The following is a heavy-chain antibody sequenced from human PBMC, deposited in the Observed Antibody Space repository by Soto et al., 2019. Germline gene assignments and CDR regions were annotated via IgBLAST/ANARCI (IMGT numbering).Heavy chain of an antibody. V-gene: IGHV4-61*01. J-gene: IGHJ5*02. D-gene: IGHD1-26*01. Sequence: QVQLQESGPGLVKPSETLSLTCTVSGGSVSSGSYYWSWIRQPPGKGLEWIGYIYYSGSTNYNPSLKSRVTISVDTSKNQFSLKLSSVTAADTAVYYCARGDGYSGSYGWNWFDPWGQGTLVTVSS. CDR1: GGSVSSGSYY. CDR3: ARGDGYSGSYGWNWFDP. CDR2: IYYSGST.